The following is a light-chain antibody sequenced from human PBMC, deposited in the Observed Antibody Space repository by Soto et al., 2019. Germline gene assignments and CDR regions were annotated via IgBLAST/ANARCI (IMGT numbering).Light chain of an antibody. CDR3: QQANSFPWT. Sequence: DVQLTQSTSSLSASIGDRVTITCRASQSISSYLNWYQQKPGKAPKLLIYDASRLQSGVPSRFSGSGSGTEFTLTITSLEPEDFATYFCQQANSFPWTFGQGTKVDIK. V-gene: IGKV1-39*01. J-gene: IGKJ1*01. CDR1: QSISSY. CDR2: DAS.